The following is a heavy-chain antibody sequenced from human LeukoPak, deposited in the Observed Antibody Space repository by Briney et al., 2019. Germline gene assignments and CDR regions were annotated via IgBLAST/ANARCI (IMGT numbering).Heavy chain of an antibody. Sequence: GGSLRLSFAASGFTFSRYEMNWVRRAPGKGLEWLSYISSRGTSIYYAESVKGRFTVSRDKAKNSLFLQMNSLRAEDTAVYYCARGGVYCFFDLWGRGTLVTVSS. CDR2: ISSRGTSI. D-gene: IGHD3-16*01. J-gene: IGHJ2*01. CDR3: ARGGVYCFFDL. V-gene: IGHV3-48*03. CDR1: GFTFSRYE.